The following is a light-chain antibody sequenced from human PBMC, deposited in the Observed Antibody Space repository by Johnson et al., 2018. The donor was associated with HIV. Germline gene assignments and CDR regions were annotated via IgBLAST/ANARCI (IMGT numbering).Light chain of an antibody. Sequence: QSVLTQPPSVSAAPGQKVTISCSGSSSNIGNNYVSWYQQLPGTAPKLLIYYNNKRPSGIPDRFSGSKSGTSATLGITGLQTGDEADYYCGTWDSSLGVFGTGTKVAVL. CDR1: SSNIGNNY. CDR2: YNN. J-gene: IGLJ1*01. CDR3: GTWDSSLGV. V-gene: IGLV1-51*01.